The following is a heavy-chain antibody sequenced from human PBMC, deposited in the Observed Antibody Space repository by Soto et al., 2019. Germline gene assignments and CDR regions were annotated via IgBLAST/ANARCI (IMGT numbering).Heavy chain of an antibody. CDR2: IYHSGST. V-gene: IGHV4-59*01. D-gene: IGHD6-13*01. CDR1: NGAIGSYY. J-gene: IGHJ5*02. CDR3: ARVGRLITAAGLLDA. Sequence: PSETLSLTCTISNGAIGSYYLTCIRQPPGKGLEWIGHIYHSGSTNYNPSLKSRLTLSLDTSKNQFSLKLTSVTAADTAVYYCARVGRLITAAGLLDAWGQGTLVTVSS.